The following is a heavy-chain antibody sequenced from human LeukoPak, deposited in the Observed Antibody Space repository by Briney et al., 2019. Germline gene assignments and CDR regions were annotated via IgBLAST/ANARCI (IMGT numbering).Heavy chain of an antibody. Sequence: KASETLSLTCSVSGESISISDFYWNWIRQLPGKGLEWIGYTYNSGNTYYNPSFGSRVTISTDTSMNQFFLKSHSVTAADTAVYYCARSSGWRDAFDFWGRGTMVTVSS. CDR1: GESISISDFY. V-gene: IGHV4-31*03. D-gene: IGHD6-19*01. J-gene: IGHJ3*01. CDR2: TYNSGNT. CDR3: ARSSGWRDAFDF.